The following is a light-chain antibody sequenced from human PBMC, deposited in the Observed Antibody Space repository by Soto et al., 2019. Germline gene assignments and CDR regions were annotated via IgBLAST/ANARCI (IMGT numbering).Light chain of an antibody. CDR1: SKDIGTYNY. CDR3: SSYTSSSTVL. CDR2: GVS. V-gene: IGLV2-14*01. Sequence: QSALTQPASVSGSLGQSITISCTGTSKDIGTYNYVSWYQQYPGKVPKLIIYGVSNRPSGLSNRFSGSKSGNTASLTISGLQAEDEADYYCSSYTSSSTVLFGGGTKLTVL. J-gene: IGLJ2*01.